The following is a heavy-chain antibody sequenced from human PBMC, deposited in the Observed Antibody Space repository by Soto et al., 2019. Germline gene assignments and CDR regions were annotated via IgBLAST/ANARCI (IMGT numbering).Heavy chain of an antibody. Sequence: PGXPXRLPYAASGFTFGADTMNWVGQASGKGTEWVGXLRSKXNRYATAYAAXXKGRFTIXXDGSKNTAYLQMNSLKTEDTAVYYCTRPGPSGYWGQGTLVTVSS. D-gene: IGHD1-26*01. CDR3: TRPGPSGY. CDR2: LRSKXNRYAT. J-gene: IGHJ4*02. CDR1: GFTFGADT. V-gene: IGHV3-73*01.